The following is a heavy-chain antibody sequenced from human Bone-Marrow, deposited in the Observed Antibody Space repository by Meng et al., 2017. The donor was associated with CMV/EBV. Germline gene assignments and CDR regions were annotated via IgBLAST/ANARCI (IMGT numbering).Heavy chain of an antibody. CDR2: ISGYDDNT. J-gene: IGHJ4*02. CDR1: GYIFTTYG. V-gene: IGHV1-18*01. CDR3: ARDLVLDY. Sequence: ASVKVSCKASGYIFTTYGISWVRQAPGQGLEWMGWISGYDDNTKYAQKAQGRVTMTTDTSTSTAYMELRSLRSDDTAVYYCARDLVLDYWGQGTLVTVSS.